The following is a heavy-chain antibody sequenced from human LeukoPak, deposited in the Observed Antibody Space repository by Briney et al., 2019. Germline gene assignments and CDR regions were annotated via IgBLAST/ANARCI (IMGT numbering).Heavy chain of an antibody. D-gene: IGHD1-14*01. J-gene: IGHJ4*02. Sequence: SETLSLTCTVSGGSISSGGYYWSWLRQPPGKGLEWIGYIYHSGSTYYNPSLKSRVTISVDRSKNQFSLKLSSVTAADTAVYYCATQGIREAATEDYWGQGTLVTVSS. CDR1: GGSISSGGYY. CDR2: IYHSGST. V-gene: IGHV4-30-2*01. CDR3: ATQGIREAATEDY.